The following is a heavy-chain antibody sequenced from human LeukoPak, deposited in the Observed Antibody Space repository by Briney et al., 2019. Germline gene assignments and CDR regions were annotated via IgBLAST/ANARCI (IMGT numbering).Heavy chain of an antibody. Sequence: GGSLRLSCAASGFPFSDYSMNWVRQAPGKGLEWVSSISSSSSYIYYADSVKGRFTISRDNAKNSLYLQMNSLRAEDTAVYYCAAEVGAVYYYYYGMDVWGQGTTVTVSS. CDR2: ISSSSSYI. CDR1: GFPFSDYS. CDR3: AAEVGAVYYYYYGMDV. D-gene: IGHD1-26*01. J-gene: IGHJ6*02. V-gene: IGHV3-21*01.